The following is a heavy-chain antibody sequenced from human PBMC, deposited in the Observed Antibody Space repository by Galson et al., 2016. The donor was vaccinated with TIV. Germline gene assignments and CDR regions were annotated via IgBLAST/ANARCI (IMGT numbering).Heavy chain of an antibody. J-gene: IGHJ6*02. CDR2: IYWDDDK. Sequence: PALVKPTQTLTLTCSFSGFSLNTSGVSVGWVRQSPRKTLEWLALIYWDDDKRYNPSLKTRLSITKDASKNHVVLRMTSMAPLDTATYYCAHRRHTYYYYFGMDVWGQGTAVTVSS. CDR1: GFSLNTSGVS. CDR3: AHRRHTYYYYFGMDV. V-gene: IGHV2-5*02.